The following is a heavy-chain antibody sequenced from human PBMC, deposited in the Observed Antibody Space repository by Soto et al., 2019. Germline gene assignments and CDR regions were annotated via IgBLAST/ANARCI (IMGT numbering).Heavy chain of an antibody. CDR3: ARKTRYSSSSPLLGVYYYYGMDV. Sequence: GASVKVSCKASGGTFSSYAISWVRQAPGQGLEWMGGIIPIFGTANYAQKFQGRVTITADKSTSTAYMELSSLRSEDTAVYYCARKTRYSSSSPLLGVYYYYGMDVWGQGTTVTVSS. D-gene: IGHD6-6*01. J-gene: IGHJ6*02. CDR2: IIPIFGTA. CDR1: GGTFSSYA. V-gene: IGHV1-69*06.